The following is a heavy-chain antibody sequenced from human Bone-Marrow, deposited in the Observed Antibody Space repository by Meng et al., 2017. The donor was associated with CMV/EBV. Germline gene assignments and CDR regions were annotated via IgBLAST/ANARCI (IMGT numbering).Heavy chain of an antibody. D-gene: IGHD2-15*01. V-gene: IGHV4-59*01. J-gene: IGHJ5*02. CDR3: ARGVVAGWFDP. CDR2: IYYSGTT. CDR1: GGSISSYY. Sequence: SETLSLTCTVSGGSISSYYWSWIRQPPGKGLEWIGYIYYSGTTNYNPSLKSPVTIAVDTSKNQFSLKLSYVTAADAAVYCCARGVVAGWFDPWGQGTLVTVSS.